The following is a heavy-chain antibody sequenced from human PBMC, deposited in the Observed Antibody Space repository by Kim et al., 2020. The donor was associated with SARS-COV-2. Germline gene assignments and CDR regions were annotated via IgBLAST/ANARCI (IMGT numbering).Heavy chain of an antibody. CDR1: GFTFGDYA. D-gene: IGHD5-12*01. V-gene: IGHV3-49*04. CDR3: TRAHNIARWAYYYYYFRDD. J-gene: IGHJ6*03. CDR2: IRSTAYGGTT. Sequence: GGSLRLSCTASGFTFGDYAMSWVRQAPGKGLEWVGFIRSTAYGGTTEYAVSVKGRFTISRDDSKSIAYLQMNSLKTEDTAVYYCTRAHNIARWAYYYYYFRDDWGEGATVTVSS.